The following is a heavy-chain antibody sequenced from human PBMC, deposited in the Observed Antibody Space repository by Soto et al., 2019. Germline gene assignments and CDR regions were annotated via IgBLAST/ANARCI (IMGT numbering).Heavy chain of an antibody. J-gene: IGHJ4*02. CDR3: ARAQFSSSSFFFDY. V-gene: IGHV1-46*01. CDR2: INPSGGST. CDR1: GYTFTAYF. Sequence: ASVKVSCKASGYTFTAYFMHWVRQAPGQGLEWIGIINPSGGSTNYAQKVQGRVAMTWDTSTSTDYMDLSSQRSDDTAVYYCARAQFSSSSFFFDYWGQGTLVTVSS. D-gene: IGHD6-6*01.